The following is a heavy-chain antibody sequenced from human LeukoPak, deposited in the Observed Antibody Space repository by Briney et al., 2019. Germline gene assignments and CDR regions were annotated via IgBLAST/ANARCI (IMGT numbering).Heavy chain of an antibody. Sequence: SETLSLTCAVYGGSFSGYYWSWIRQPPGKGLEWIGYIYYSGSTNYNPSLKSRVTISVDTSKNQFSLKLSSVTAADTAVYYCARVYSPPGMVRGVIITPYFDYWGQGTLVTVSS. CDR2: IYYSGST. D-gene: IGHD3-10*01. CDR1: GGSFSGYY. CDR3: ARVYSPPGMVRGVIITPYFDY. V-gene: IGHV4-59*08. J-gene: IGHJ4*02.